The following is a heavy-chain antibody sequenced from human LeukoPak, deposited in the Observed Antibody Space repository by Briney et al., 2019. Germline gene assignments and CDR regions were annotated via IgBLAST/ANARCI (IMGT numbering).Heavy chain of an antibody. J-gene: IGHJ4*02. CDR2: IYYSGST. CDR3: ARGTVVRPFDY. D-gene: IGHD2-15*01. Sequence: AETLSLTCTVCGGSISSYYGSWIRQPRGKGVEGSGYIYYSGSTNYNPSLKSRVTISVDTSKNHFSLKLSSVTAADTAVYYCARGTVVRPFDYWGQGTLVTVSS. CDR1: GGSISSYY. V-gene: IGHV4-59*08.